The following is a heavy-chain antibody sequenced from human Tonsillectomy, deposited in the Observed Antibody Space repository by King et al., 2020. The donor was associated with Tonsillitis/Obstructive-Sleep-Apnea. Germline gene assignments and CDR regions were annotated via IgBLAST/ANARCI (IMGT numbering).Heavy chain of an antibody. CDR1: GGSVSSGSYY. D-gene: IGHD3-3*01. V-gene: IGHV4-61*01. J-gene: IGHJ4*02. CDR2: IYYSGST. Sequence: QLQESGPGLVKPSETLSLTCTVSGGSVSSGSYYWSWIRQPPGKGLEWIGYIYYSGSTNYNPSLKSRVTISVDTSKNQFSLKLSSVTAADTAVYYCASNDFWSKHIDYWGQGTLVTVSS. CDR3: ASNDFWSKHIDY.